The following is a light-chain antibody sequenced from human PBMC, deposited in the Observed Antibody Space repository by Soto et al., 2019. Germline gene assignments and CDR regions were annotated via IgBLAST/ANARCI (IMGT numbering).Light chain of an antibody. Sequence: DVQMTQSPSTVSASVGDRVTIACRASRSVFSWVAWYQQRPGKTPILLIYGASNLESGTPSRFSVSGFGTDFTLTIHSLQPDDFATYYCQQYSRYPYTFGQGTKV. CDR1: RSVFSW. J-gene: IGKJ2*01. V-gene: IGKV1-5*03. CDR2: GAS. CDR3: QQYSRYPYT.